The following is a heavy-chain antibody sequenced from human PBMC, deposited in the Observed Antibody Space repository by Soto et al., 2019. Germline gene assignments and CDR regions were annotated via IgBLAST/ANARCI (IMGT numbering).Heavy chain of an antibody. CDR1: GGSISSYY. Sequence: SETLSLTCTVSGGSISSYYWSWIRQPPGKGLEWIGYIYYSGSTNYNPSLKSRVTISVDTSKNQFSLKLSSVTAADTAVYYCARRDYDILTGYYFWSYCGQGTLVTVS. CDR3: ARRDYDILTGYYFWSY. CDR2: IYYSGST. J-gene: IGHJ4*02. D-gene: IGHD3-9*01. V-gene: IGHV4-59*08.